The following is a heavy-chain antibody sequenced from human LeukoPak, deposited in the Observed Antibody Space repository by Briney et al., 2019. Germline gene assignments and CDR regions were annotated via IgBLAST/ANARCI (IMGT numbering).Heavy chain of an antibody. D-gene: IGHD1-26*01. V-gene: IGHV3-74*01. Sequence: GGSLRLSCAASGFIFTTYWMHWVREAPGKGLVWVARINSDGSSTYYADSVKGRFTISRDNSKNTLYLQMNSLRAEDTAVYYCTRDLVGGTSDFWGQGTLVTVSS. CDR2: INSDGSST. J-gene: IGHJ4*02. CDR1: GFIFTTYW. CDR3: TRDLVGGTSDF.